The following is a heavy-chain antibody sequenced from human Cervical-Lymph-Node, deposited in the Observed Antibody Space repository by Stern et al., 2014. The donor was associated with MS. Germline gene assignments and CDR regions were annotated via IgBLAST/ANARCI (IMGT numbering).Heavy chain of an antibody. J-gene: IGHJ4*02. CDR2: IKQDGSEK. Sequence: VQLVQSGGGLAQPGGSLRLSCAASGLSFSDYWMSWVRQAPGKGLEWVAYIKQDGSEKYYLDSVKGRFTISRDNTKNSLSLQMNSLRAEYTAFYYCARGRDYFGPWGQGTLVTVSS. CDR1: GLSFSDYW. V-gene: IGHV3-7*01. CDR3: ARGRDYFGP.